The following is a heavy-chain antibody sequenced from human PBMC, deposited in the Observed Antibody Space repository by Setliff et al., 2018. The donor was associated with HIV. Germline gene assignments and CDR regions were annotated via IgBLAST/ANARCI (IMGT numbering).Heavy chain of an antibody. CDR2: IFYSGTT. V-gene: IGHV4-59*01. D-gene: IGHD3-22*01. J-gene: IGHJ4*02. CDR3: ARFNALLGSSTYYDY. Sequence: SCTVSEGYITGYYWTWIRQPPGRGLEWIGYIFYSGTTKFNPSLKSRAAISVDSSNNQFSLKMTSVTAADTAVYFCARFNALLGSSTYYDYWGPGLLVTVSS. CDR1: EGYITGYY.